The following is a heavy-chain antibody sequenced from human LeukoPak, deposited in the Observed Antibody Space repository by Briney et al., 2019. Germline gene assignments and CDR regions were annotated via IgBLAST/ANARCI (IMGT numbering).Heavy chain of an antibody. CDR2: IKGDGSHR. V-gene: IGHV3-7*01. Sequence: LPGGSLRLSCTASGFTFSDHCMTWVRQAPGKGLEWVATIKGDGSHRSYGDSVRGRFTISRDNAKNSLTLEMDSLRVEDTALYYCAKEMVRGVIFYYGMDVWGQGTTVTVSS. CDR1: GFTFSDHC. J-gene: IGHJ6*02. CDR3: AKEMVRGVIFYYGMDV. D-gene: IGHD3-10*01.